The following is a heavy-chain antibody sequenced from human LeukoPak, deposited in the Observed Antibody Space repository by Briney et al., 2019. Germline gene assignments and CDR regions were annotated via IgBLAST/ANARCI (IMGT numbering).Heavy chain of an antibody. CDR2: IGGSDGNT. J-gene: IGHJ4*02. V-gene: IGHV3-23*01. CDR1: GFTFSSYA. CDR3: AKGHCSSTICSLGY. D-gene: IGHD2-2*01. Sequence: PGGSLRLSCAASGFTFSSYAMSWVRQAAGKGLEWVSVIGGSDGNTYYADSVKGRFTISRDNSKNTLYLQMSSLETEDTAVYYCAKGHCSSTICSLGYWGQGSLVTVSS.